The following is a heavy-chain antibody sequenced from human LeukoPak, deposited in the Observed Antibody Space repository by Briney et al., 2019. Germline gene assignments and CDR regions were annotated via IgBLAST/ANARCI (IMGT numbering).Heavy chain of an antibody. D-gene: IGHD3-22*01. V-gene: IGHV3-21*01. CDR2: ISSSSRYI. CDR1: GFIFSSYS. J-gene: IGHJ6*02. CDR3: ARASSGYQTFDYYGMDV. Sequence: GGCLRLSCAGSGFIFSSYSMNWVRQAPGKGLEWVSYISSSSRYIYYADSVKGRFTISRDNAKNSLYLQINSLRAEDTAVYYCARASSGYQTFDYYGMDVWGHGTTVTVSS.